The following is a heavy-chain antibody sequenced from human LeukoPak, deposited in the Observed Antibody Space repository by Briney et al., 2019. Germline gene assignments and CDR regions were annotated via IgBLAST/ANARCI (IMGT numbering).Heavy chain of an antibody. CDR2: IYYSGST. Sequence: PSQTLSLTCTVSGGSISSGDYYWSWIRQPPGKGLEWIGYIYYSGSTYYNPSLKSRVTISVDTSKNQFSLKLSSVTAADTAVYYCARGTLGAAAGIDYWGQGTLVTVSS. V-gene: IGHV4-30-4*08. D-gene: IGHD6-13*01. CDR3: ARGTLGAAAGIDY. CDR1: GGSISSGDYY. J-gene: IGHJ4*02.